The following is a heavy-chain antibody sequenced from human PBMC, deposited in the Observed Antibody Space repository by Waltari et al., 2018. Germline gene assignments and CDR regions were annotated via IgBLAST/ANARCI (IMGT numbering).Heavy chain of an antibody. J-gene: IGHJ4*02. CDR1: GGTFSSYA. D-gene: IGHD5-12*01. V-gene: IGHV1-69*01. CDR3: ARELERWLQSYVRYFDY. CDR2: IIPIFGTA. Sequence: QVQLVQSGAEVKKPGSSVKVSCKASGGTFSSYAISWVRQAPGQGLEWMGGIIPIFGTANYAQKFQGRVTITADESTSTAYMELSSLRSEDTAVYYCARELERWLQSYVRYFDYWGQGTLVIVSS.